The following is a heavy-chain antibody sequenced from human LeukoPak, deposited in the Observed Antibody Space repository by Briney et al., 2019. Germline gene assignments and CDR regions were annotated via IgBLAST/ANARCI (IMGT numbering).Heavy chain of an antibody. D-gene: IGHD4-17*01. CDR1: GFTFSSYA. V-gene: IGHV3-30*04. J-gene: IGHJ4*02. CDR3: AHYGDEYYFDY. CDR2: ISYDGSNK. Sequence: GGSLRLSCAASGFTFSSYAMHWVRQAPGKGLEWVAVISYDGSNKYYADSVKGRFTISRDNSKNTLYLQMNSLRAEDTAVYYCAHYGDEYYFDYWGQGTLVTVSS.